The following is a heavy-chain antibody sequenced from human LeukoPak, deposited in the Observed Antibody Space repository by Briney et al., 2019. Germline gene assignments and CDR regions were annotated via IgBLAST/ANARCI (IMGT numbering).Heavy chain of an antibody. CDR1: GFTFSSYN. CDR3: ARAMVWDHGDY. Sequence: GGSLRLSCAASGFTFSSYNMNWVRQAPGKGLEWVSSITSGSSYIYYADSVKGRFTISRDNAKNSLYLQMNSLRAEDTAVYYCARAMVWDHGDYWGQGTLVTVSS. V-gene: IGHV3-21*01. J-gene: IGHJ4*02. CDR2: ITSGSSYI. D-gene: IGHD1-14*01.